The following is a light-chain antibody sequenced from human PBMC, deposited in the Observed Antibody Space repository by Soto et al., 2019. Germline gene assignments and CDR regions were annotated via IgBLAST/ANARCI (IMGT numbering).Light chain of an antibody. CDR2: EVS. J-gene: IGLJ1*01. Sequence: ALTQPPSASGSPGQSVAISCTGTSSDVGAYNYVAWYQQHPGKVPKLMIYEVSKRPSGVPDRFSGSKSGNTASLTVSGLQADDAADYYCSSYAGSDVFVFGTGTKVTVL. CDR3: SSYAGSDVFV. CDR1: SSDVGAYNY. V-gene: IGLV2-8*01.